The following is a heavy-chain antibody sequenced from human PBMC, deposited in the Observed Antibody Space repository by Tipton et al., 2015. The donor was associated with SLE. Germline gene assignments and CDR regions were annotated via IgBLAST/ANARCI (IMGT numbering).Heavy chain of an antibody. CDR2: AYHSGSS. D-gene: IGHD2-21*01. CDR1: GYSISSGYY. CDR3: ASGDGNYMDV. V-gene: IGHV4-38-2*01. J-gene: IGHJ6*03. Sequence: TLSLTCAVSGYSISSGYYWGWIRQPPGKGLEWIGSAYHSGSSYYNPSLKSRVTISVDTSKNQFSLKLSSVTAADTAVYYCASGDGNYMDVWGKGTTVTVSS.